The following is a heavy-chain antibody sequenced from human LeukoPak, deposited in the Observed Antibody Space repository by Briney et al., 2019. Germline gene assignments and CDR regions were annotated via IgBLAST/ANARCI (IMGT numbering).Heavy chain of an antibody. J-gene: IGHJ4*02. D-gene: IGHD1-26*01. V-gene: IGHV3-11*06. Sequence: GGSLRLSCAASGFNFANHAMSWVRQTAGKGLEWVSYISSSSSYTNYADSVKGRFTISRDNAKNSLYLQMNSLRAEDTAVYYCAREGELLVDYWGQGTLVTVSS. CDR3: AREGELLVDY. CDR2: ISSSSSYT. CDR1: GFNFANHA.